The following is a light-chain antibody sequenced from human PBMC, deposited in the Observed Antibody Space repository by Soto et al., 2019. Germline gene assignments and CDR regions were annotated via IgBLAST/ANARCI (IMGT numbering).Light chain of an antibody. CDR3: QQRNSYPPRT. CDR1: QSVSSN. V-gene: IGKV3-15*01. Sequence: ETVMTQSPVTLSVSPGERATLSCRASQSVSSNLAWYQQKPGQAPRLLIYGAPTRATGIPARFSGSGSGTEFTLTISSLQSEDFAVYYCQQRNSYPPRTFGGGTKVEIK. CDR2: GAP. J-gene: IGKJ4*01.